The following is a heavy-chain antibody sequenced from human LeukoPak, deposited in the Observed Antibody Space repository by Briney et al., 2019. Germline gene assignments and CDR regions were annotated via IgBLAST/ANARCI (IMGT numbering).Heavy chain of an antibody. CDR2: IWYDGSNK. Sequence: GGSLRLSCAASGFTFSSYGMHWVRQAPGKGLEGVAVIWYDGSNKYYADSVKGRFTISRDNSKNTLYLQMNSLRAEDTAVYYCAKPIYSSGWYLLVEDWGQGTLVTVSS. CDR1: GFTFSSYG. V-gene: IGHV3-33*06. D-gene: IGHD6-19*01. CDR3: AKPIYSSGWYLLVED. J-gene: IGHJ4*02.